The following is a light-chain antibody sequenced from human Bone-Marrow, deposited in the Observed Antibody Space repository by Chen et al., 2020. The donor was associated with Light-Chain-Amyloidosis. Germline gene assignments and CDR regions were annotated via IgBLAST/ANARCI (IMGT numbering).Light chain of an antibody. J-gene: IGLJ2*01. CDR2: RDT. Sequence: SYELTQPPSVSGSPGQTARITCSGDDLPTKYAYWYQQKPGQAPVLVIHRDTERPSGISERFSGSSSGTTATWTISGVQAEDEADYHCQSADSSGTYEVIFGGGTKLTVL. V-gene: IGLV3-25*03. CDR1: DLPTKY. CDR3: QSADSSGTYEVI.